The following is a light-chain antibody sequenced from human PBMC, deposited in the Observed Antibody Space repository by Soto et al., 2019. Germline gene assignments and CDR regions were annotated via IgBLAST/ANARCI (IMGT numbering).Light chain of an antibody. CDR1: SSDVGGYNY. CDR3: SSYTSGRTYV. Sequence: QSALTQPASVSGSPGQSITISCTGTSSDVGGYNYVSWYQQHPGKAPKLMIYEVSNRPSGVSNRFSGSKSGNTASLTISGLQAEDEADDHCSSYTSGRTYVFGTGTKLTVL. CDR2: EVS. V-gene: IGLV2-14*01. J-gene: IGLJ1*01.